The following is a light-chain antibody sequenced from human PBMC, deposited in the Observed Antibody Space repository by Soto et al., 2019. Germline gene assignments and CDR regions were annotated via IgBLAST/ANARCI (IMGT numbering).Light chain of an antibody. J-gene: IGKJ5*01. CDR1: QSISSW. Sequence: DIQMTQSPSTLCASVGDRVTITCRASQSISSWLAWYQQKPGKAPKLLIYKASSLESGVPSRFSGSGSGTEFTLTISSLQPDDFATYYCQQYNSYPITFGQGTRLEIK. V-gene: IGKV1-5*03. CDR3: QQYNSYPIT. CDR2: KAS.